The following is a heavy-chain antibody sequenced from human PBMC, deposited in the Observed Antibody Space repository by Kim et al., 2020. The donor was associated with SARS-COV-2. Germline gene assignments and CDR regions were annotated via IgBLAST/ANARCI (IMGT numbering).Heavy chain of an antibody. J-gene: IGHJ6*01. CDR1: GYTFTSYD. CDR2: MNPNSGNT. CDR3: ARVRGRGTIFGVALHYYYYGNDG. Sequence: ASVKVSCKASGYTFTSYDINWVRQATGQGLEWMGLMNPNSGNTGYAQKFQGRVTMTRNTSISTAYMELSSLRSEDTAVYYCARVRGRGTIFGVALHYYYYGNDGWGQGATGHVPS. V-gene: IGHV1-8*01. D-gene: IGHD3-3*01.